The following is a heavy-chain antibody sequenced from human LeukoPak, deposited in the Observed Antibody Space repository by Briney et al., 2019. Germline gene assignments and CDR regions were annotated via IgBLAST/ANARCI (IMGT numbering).Heavy chain of an antibody. V-gene: IGHV4-39*01. CDR3: ARHIVEMATITYFDY. CDR2: VYYSGST. J-gene: IGHJ4*02. Sequence: PSETLSLTCTVSGGSVSSSVDYWGWIRQPPGKGLEWIGSVYYSGSTYYNPSLKSRVTISIDTSKNQFSLRLSSVTAADTAVYYCARHIVEMATITYFDYWGQGTLVTVSS. D-gene: IGHD5-24*01. CDR1: GGSVSSSVDY.